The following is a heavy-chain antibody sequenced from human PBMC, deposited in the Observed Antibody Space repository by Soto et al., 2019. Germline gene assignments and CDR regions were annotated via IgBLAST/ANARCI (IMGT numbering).Heavy chain of an antibody. J-gene: IGHJ4*02. Sequence: EVQLVESGGGLVRPGGSLRLSCAASGFTFSSYSMNWVRQAPGKGLEWVSSISSGSSYIYYADSVKGRFAISRDNAKSSLYLQMNSLRAEDTAVYYCARAPTDYDFWRYYFDYWGQGTLVTVSS. V-gene: IGHV3-21*01. D-gene: IGHD3-3*01. CDR1: GFTFSSYS. CDR3: ARAPTDYDFWRYYFDY. CDR2: ISSGSSYI.